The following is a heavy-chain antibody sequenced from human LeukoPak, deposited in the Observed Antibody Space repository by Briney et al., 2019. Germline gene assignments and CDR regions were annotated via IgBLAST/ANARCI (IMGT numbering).Heavy chain of an antibody. Sequence: GGSLRLSCAASGFTFSSYAMSWVRQAPGKGLEWVSAISGSGGSTYDADSVKGRFTISRDNSKNTLYLQMNSLRDEDTAMFYCAKDGSRSREVFPYYYGSGRLQYMDVWGKGTTVTVSS. J-gene: IGHJ6*03. D-gene: IGHD3-10*01. V-gene: IGHV3-23*01. CDR1: GFTFSSYA. CDR3: AKDGSRSREVFPYYYGSGRLQYMDV. CDR2: ISGSGGST.